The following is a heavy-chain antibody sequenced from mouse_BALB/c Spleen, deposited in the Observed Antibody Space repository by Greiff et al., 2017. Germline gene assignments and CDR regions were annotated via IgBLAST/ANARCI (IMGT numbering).Heavy chain of an antibody. D-gene: IGHD1-1*01. V-gene: IGHV1S81*02. CDR1: GYTFTSYW. CDR3: AGVVAPYAMDY. J-gene: IGHJ4*01. Sequence: QVQLQQPGAELVKPGASVKLSCKASGYTFTSYWMHWVKQRPGQGLEWIGEINPSNGRTNYNEKFKSKATLTVDKSSSPAYMQLSSLTSEDSAVYYGAGVVAPYAMDYWGQGTSVTVSS. CDR2: INPSNGRT.